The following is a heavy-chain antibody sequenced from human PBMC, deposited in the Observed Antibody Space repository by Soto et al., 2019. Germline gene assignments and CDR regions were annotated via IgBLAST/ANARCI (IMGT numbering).Heavy chain of an antibody. Sequence: SETLSLTCAVSGGSISSSNWWSWDRQPPGKGLEWIGEIYHSGSTNYNPSLKSRVTISIDMSKNQFSLRLSSVTAADTARYYCARTTAVPNTLRSRYFFDFWGQGTRVTV. CDR2: IYHSGST. CDR1: GGSISSSNW. J-gene: IGHJ4*02. D-gene: IGHD3-9*01. V-gene: IGHV4-4*02. CDR3: ARTTAVPNTLRSRYFFDF.